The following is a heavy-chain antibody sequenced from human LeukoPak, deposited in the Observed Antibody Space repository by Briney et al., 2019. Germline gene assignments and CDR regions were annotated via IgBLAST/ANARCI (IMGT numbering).Heavy chain of an antibody. CDR1: GGSISSGDYY. CDR3: ARGDDYYGSVYGMDV. CDR2: IYYSGST. V-gene: IGHV4-30-4*01. Sequence: SQTLSLTCTVSGGSISSGDYYWSWIRQPPGKGLEWIGYIYYSGSTYYNPSLKSRVTISVDTSKNQFPLKLSSVTAADTAVYYCARGDDYYGSVYGMDVWGKGTTVTVSS. D-gene: IGHD3-10*01. J-gene: IGHJ6*04.